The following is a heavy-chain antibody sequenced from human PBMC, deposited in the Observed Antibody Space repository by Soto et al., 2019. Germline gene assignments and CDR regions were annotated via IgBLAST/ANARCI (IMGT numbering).Heavy chain of an antibody. Sequence: QVQLVQSGAEVKKPGSSVNVSCKTSGGTFGNTAVTWVRQAPGQGLEWMGGIVPMFGTANYAQKFQGRVTITADESTNTGYMELRSLRSDDTAVYYCARDGDPGYTFWSGPLGGGRFDPWGQGTLVTVSS. CDR1: GGTFGNTA. V-gene: IGHV1-69*12. J-gene: IGHJ5*02. CDR3: ARDGDPGYTFWSGPLGGGRFDP. CDR2: IVPMFGTA. D-gene: IGHD3-3*01.